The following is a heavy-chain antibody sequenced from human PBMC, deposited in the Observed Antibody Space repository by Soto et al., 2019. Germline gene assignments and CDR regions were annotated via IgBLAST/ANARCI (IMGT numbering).Heavy chain of an antibody. CDR3: ARGVANNWFDP. D-gene: IGHD3-10*01. CDR1: GDSISSGYY. J-gene: IGHJ5*02. V-gene: IGHV4-38-2*01. CDR2: IYHSGTT. Sequence: PSETLSLTCAVSGDSISSGYYWAWIRQPPGKGLEWVASIYHSGTTYYNPSLTSRVTISVDTSKNQFSLKLRSVTAADSAVYYCARGVANNWFDPWGQGTLVTVSS.